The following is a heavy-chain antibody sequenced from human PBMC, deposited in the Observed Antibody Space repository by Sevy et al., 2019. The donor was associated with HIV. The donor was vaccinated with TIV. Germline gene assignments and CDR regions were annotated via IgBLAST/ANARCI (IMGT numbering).Heavy chain of an antibody. D-gene: IGHD3-22*01. CDR1: GFTFSSYA. Sequence: GGSLRLSCAASGFTFSSYAMSWVRQAPGKGLEWVSAISGSGGSTYYADSVKRRFTISRDNSKNTLYLQMNSLRAEDTAVYYCAKMRKMDYSLTYYYDSSGYYGAFDIWGQGTMVTVSS. CDR3: AKMRKMDYSLTYYYDSSGYYGAFDI. V-gene: IGHV3-23*01. CDR2: ISGSGGST. J-gene: IGHJ3*02.